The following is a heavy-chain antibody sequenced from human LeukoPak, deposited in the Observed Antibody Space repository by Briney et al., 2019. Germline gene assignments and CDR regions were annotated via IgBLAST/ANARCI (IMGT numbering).Heavy chain of an antibody. CDR3: ASTRSSSWPHDAFDI. Sequence: SETLSLTCAVYGGSFSGYYWSWIRQPPGKGLEWIGEINHSGSTNYNPSLKSRVTISVDTSKNQFSLKLSSVTAADTAVYYCASTRSSSWPHDAFDIWGQGTMVTVSS. CDR2: INHSGST. J-gene: IGHJ3*02. D-gene: IGHD6-13*01. V-gene: IGHV4-34*01. CDR1: GGSFSGYY.